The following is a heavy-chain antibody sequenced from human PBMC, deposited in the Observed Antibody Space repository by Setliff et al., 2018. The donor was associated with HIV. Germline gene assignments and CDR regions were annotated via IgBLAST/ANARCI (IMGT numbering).Heavy chain of an antibody. Sequence: GASVKVSCKSSGYTFTDYFIHWVRQAPGQCLEWMGWISPDNANTRISQRFRGSVTMTRDRSINTAYMEFSGLTSDDTAVYYCARQLSNSFDYWGQGTLVTVSS. CDR3: ARQLSNSFDY. CDR2: ISPDNANT. J-gene: IGHJ4*02. CDR1: GYTFTDYF. D-gene: IGHD1-1*01. V-gene: IGHV1-2*02.